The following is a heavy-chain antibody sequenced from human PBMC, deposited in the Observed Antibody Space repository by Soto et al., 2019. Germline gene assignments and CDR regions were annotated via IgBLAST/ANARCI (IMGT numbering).Heavy chain of an antibody. J-gene: IGHJ2*01. CDR1: GYSSTSYW. CDR3: ARPNCGGDCYSGGHFDL. D-gene: IGHD2-21*01. CDR2: IYPSDSDT. Sequence: GESLKLSCKGSGYSSTSYWIGCVRQMPGKGLEWIGFIYPSDSDTRYSPSFQGQVTISADKTISTAYLQWSGLKASDTAMYYCARPNCGGDCYSGGHFDLWGRGTLVTVSS. V-gene: IGHV5-51*01.